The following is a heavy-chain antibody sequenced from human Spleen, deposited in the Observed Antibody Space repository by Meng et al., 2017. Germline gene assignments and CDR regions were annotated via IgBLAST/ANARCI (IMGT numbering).Heavy chain of an antibody. V-gene: IGHV4-39*07. Sequence: QLQLQGEGPGMVRPSETLSLTCTVSGGSIRSSSYFWGWIRQAPGKGLEWIGSVYNSGRTYYNPSLKSRVTISVDTSKNQFSLKLSSVTAADTAVYYCARATPSSPPDYWGQGTLVTVSS. CDR3: ARATPSSPPDY. J-gene: IGHJ4*02. CDR2: VYNSGRT. CDR1: GGSIRSSSYF. D-gene: IGHD6-13*01.